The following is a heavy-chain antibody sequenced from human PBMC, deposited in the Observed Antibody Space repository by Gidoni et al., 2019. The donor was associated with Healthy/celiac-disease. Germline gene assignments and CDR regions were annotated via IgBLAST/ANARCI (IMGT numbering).Heavy chain of an antibody. D-gene: IGHD3-22*01. V-gene: IGHV4-34*01. CDR2: INHSGSP. CDR1: GGSFSGYY. Sequence: QVQLQQWGAGLLKPSETLSLTCAVYGGSFSGYYWSWIRQPPGKGLEWIGEINHSGSPNYKPSLKSRVTISVDTSKNQFSLKLSSVTAADTAVYYCARVKGSGYYPFDYCGQGTLVTVSS. CDR3: ARVKGSGYYPFDY. J-gene: IGHJ4*02.